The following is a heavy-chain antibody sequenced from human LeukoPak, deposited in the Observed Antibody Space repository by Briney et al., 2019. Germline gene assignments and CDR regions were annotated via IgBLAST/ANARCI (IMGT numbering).Heavy chain of an antibody. J-gene: IGHJ4*02. CDR2: ISGSGGST. CDR3: ANSIAAARGYYFDY. CDR1: GFTFSSYA. V-gene: IGHV3-23*01. D-gene: IGHD6-13*01. Sequence: GGSLRLSCAASGFTFSSYAMSWVRQAPGKGLEWVSAISGSGGSTYYADSVKGRFTISRDNSKNALYLQMTSLTAEDTAIYYCANSIAAARGYYFDYWGQGTLVTVSS.